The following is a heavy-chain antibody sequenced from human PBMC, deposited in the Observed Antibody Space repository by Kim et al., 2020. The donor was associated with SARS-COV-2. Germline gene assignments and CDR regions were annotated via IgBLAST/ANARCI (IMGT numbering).Heavy chain of an antibody. V-gene: IGHV1-69*04. J-gene: IGHJ3*02. CDR2: IIPILGIA. CDR3: ARARTMIVVYAFDI. D-gene: IGHD3-22*01. Sequence: SVKVSCKASGGTFSSYAISWVRQAPGQGLEWMGRIIPILGIANYAQKFQGRVTITADKSTSTAYMELSSLRSEDTAVYYCARARTMIVVYAFDIWGQGTMVTVSS. CDR1: GGTFSSYA.